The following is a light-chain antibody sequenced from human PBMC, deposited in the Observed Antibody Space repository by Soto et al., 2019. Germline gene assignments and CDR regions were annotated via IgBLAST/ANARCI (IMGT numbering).Light chain of an antibody. CDR1: QSISIW. CDR3: QQYNSYSGYT. V-gene: IGKV1-5*03. J-gene: IGKJ2*01. CDR2: KAS. Sequence: DIQMTQSPSTLSASVGDKVTITCRASQSISIWLAWYQQKPGKAPKLLIYKASSLESGVPSRFSGSVSGTEFTLTISSLQPDDFATYYCQQYNSYSGYTFGQGTKLEIK.